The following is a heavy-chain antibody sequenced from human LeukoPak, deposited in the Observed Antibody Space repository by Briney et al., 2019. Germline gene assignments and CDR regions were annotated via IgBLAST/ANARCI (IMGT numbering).Heavy chain of an antibody. V-gene: IGHV3-30*02. CDR2: IRYDGSIK. J-gene: IGHJ4*02. D-gene: IGHD4-17*01. CDR3: ARDGDGDYVFSYYFDY. Sequence: GGSLRLSCAASGLTFSSYGMNWVRQAPGKGLEWVAFIRYDGSIKYSADSVKGRFTISRDNYKNTLFLQMNSLRVEDTAVYYCARDGDGDYVFSYYFDYWGQGTLVTVSS. CDR1: GLTFSSYG.